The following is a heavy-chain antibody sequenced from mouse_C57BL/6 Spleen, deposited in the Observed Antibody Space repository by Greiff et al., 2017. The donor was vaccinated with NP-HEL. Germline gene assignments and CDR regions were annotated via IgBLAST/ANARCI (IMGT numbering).Heavy chain of an antibody. CDR3: ARLGNYENFDV. CDR2: IDPSDSYT. D-gene: IGHD2-1*01. J-gene: IGHJ1*03. Sequence: GQGLEWIGEIDPSDSYTNYNQKFKGKSTLTVDKSSSTAYMQLSSLTSEDSAVYYCARLGNYENFDVWGTGTTVTVSS. V-gene: IGHV1-69*01.